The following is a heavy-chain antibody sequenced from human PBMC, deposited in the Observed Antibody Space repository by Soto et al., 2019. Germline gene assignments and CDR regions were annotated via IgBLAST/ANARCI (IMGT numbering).Heavy chain of an antibody. D-gene: IGHD2-2*01. CDR1: GGTFSSYA. J-gene: IGHJ6*02. Sequence: QVQLVQSGAEVKKPGSSVKVSCKASGGTFSSYAISWVRQAPGQGLECLGGIIPIFGTANYAQKFQVRVTITAAESESTAYMELSRLRSEDEAVYFCASDTPAWRVVVPAASYYYGMDVWGQGTTVTVSS. V-gene: IGHV1-69*01. CDR3: ASDTPAWRVVVPAASYYYGMDV. CDR2: IIPIFGTA.